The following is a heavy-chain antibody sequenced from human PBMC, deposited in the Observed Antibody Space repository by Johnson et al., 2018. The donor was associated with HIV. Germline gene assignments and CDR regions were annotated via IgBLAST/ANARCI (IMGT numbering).Heavy chain of an antibody. Sequence: VQLVESGGGLVQPGGSLRLSCAASGFTFSSYDMHWVRQATGKGLEWVSAIGTAGDTYYPGSVKGRFTISRDNAKNTLNLQMNSLRAEDTAVYYCALYPPDAFDIWGQGTMVTVSS. CDR3: ALYPPDAFDI. CDR2: IGTAGDT. CDR1: GFTFSSYD. D-gene: IGHD5/OR15-5a*01. V-gene: IGHV3-13*01. J-gene: IGHJ3*02.